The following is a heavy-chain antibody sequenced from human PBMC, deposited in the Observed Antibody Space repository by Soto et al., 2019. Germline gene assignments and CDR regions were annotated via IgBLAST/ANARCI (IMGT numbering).Heavy chain of an antibody. CDR2: IYRSGDT. CDR3: ATSFGGAYYGMDV. V-gene: IGHV4-31*03. J-gene: IGHJ6*02. Sequence: QVQLQESGPGLVKPSQTLSLTCTVSGDSISSTEYYWNWVRQHPGKGLEWIGYIYRSGDTYYSPSVRGRVTMSVDTSNNQFSLKMTSVTAADTAVYYCATSFGGAYYGMDVWGHGTTVTVSS. CDR1: GDSISSTEYY. D-gene: IGHD3-16*01.